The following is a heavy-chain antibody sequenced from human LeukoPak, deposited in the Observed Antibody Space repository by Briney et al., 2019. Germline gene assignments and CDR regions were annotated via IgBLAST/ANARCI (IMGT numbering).Heavy chain of an antibody. CDR3: ARQRGYCSSGVCRGWFDP. D-gene: IGHD2-8*01. V-gene: IGHV3-21*01. CDR1: GFTFRNYN. Sequence: PGGSLRPSCAASGFTFRNYNMNWVRQAPGKGLEWVSSISESSSFIQYADSLKGRFAISRDNAKNSLYLQMNSLRAEDTAVYYCARQRGYCSSGVCRGWFDPWGQGTLVTVSS. CDR2: ISESSSFI. J-gene: IGHJ5*02.